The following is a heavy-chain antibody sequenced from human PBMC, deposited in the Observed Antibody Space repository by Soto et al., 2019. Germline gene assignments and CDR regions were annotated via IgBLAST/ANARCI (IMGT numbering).Heavy chain of an antibody. V-gene: IGHV4-31*03. CDR2: IYNSGNT. D-gene: IGHD5-12*01. Sequence: PSETLSLTCTVSGDSISSGAYYWSWIRQHPGKGLEWIGYIYNSGNTYYNPSLKSRVTISVETSKNQFSLKLSSVTAADTAVYYCARSGIAATTSYYFEYWGQGTLVTVSS. J-gene: IGHJ4*02. CDR3: ARSGIAATTSYYFEY. CDR1: GDSISSGAYY.